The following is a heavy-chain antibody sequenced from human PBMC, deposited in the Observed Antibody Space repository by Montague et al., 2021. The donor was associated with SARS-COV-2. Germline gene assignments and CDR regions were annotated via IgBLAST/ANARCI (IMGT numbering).Heavy chain of an antibody. CDR1: GGSFSGYY. Sequence: SETLSLTCAVYGGSFSGYYWSWIRQPPGKGLEWIGEINHSGSTNXNPSLKSRVTISVDTSKNQFSLKLSSVTAADTAVYYCARGSRQWLVRPRHYYYFDYWGQGTLVTVSS. V-gene: IGHV4-34*01. CDR3: ARGSRQWLVRPRHYYYFDY. J-gene: IGHJ4*02. D-gene: IGHD6-19*01. CDR2: INHSGST.